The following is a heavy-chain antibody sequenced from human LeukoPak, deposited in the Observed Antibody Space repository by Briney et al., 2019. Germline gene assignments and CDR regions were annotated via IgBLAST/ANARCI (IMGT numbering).Heavy chain of an antibody. CDR3: AKVSTYSNSAPMDH. J-gene: IGHJ4*02. V-gene: IGHV3-9*03. D-gene: IGHD6-13*01. CDR1: GFTFTDYA. CDR2: ISWNGGNI. Sequence: PGGSLRLSCATSGFTFTDYAMHWVRQAPGKGLEWVAGISWNGGNIGYGDSVKGRFTISRDNAKNSVFLEMNSLKAEDMALYYCAKVSTYSNSAPMDHWGQGTLVSVSS.